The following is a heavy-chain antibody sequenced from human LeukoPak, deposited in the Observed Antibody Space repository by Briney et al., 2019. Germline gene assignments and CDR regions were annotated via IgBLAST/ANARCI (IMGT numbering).Heavy chain of an antibody. CDR1: GYTLTELS. CDR2: FDPGDGET. J-gene: IGHJ5*02. D-gene: IGHD3-22*01. Sequence: GASVKVSCKVSGYTLTELSMHWVRQAPAKGLEWMGGFDPGDGETIYAQKFQGRVTMTEDTSTDTAYMELSSLRSEDAAVYYCATSGYDSSGYYVRWFDPWGQGTLVTVSS. V-gene: IGHV1-24*01. CDR3: ATSGYDSSGYYVRWFDP.